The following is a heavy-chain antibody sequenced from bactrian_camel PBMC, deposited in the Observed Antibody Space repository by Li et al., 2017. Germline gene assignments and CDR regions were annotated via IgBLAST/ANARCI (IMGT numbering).Heavy chain of an antibody. J-gene: IGHJ4*01. D-gene: IGHD2*01. V-gene: IGHV3S25*01. Sequence: WSLVLSCTVSGAEYETACVAWFRQSPGKERVRIANIATGGGRTYYHDSVKGRFTIAQDNTKTTVYLRMVELQPEDTAMYVCATGASVLVGGLCYTDYRIFGHGTQVTVS. CDR2: IATGGGRT. CDR1: GAEYETAC.